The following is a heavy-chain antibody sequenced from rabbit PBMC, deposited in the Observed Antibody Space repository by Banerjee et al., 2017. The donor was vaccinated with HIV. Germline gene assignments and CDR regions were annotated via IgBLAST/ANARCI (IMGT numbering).Heavy chain of an antibody. V-gene: IGHV1S45*01. CDR1: GFDLSSYYY. CDR3: ARDLAGVIGWNFDL. J-gene: IGHJ4*01. D-gene: IGHD4-1*01. Sequence: QEQLEESGGDLVKPEGSLTLTCKASGFDLSSYYYMCWVRQAPGKGLELIACIYSGSSGSTYYASRAKGRFTISKTSSTTVTLQMTSLTAADTATYFCARDLAGVIGWNFDLWGPGTLVTVS. CDR2: IYSGSSGST.